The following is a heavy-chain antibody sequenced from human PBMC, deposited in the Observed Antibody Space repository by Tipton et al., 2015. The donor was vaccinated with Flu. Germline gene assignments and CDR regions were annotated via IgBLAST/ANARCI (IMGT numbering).Heavy chain of an antibody. CDR2: ILYDGTNE. J-gene: IGHJ3*02. Sequence: SLRLSCAASGFTFSDYGMHWVRQAPGKGLEWVALILYDGTNEYQADSVKGRFTISRDNSKNTLYLQMNSLRAEDTAVYYCAKELYYSDSSGYYHGFDIWGQGTMVTVSS. CDR1: GFTFSDYG. D-gene: IGHD3-22*01. V-gene: IGHV3-30*02. CDR3: AKELYYSDSSGYYHGFDI.